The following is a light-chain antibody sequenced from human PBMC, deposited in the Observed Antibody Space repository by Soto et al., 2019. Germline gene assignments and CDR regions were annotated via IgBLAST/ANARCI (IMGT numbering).Light chain of an antibody. Sequence: EIVLTQSPGTLSLSPGERGTVSCRASQSVNSKYLAWYQHRPGQAPRLLIYDASRRATGIPDRFSGSASVTHFILTINRLEPEDFALYYCVMYKEPPSRWTFGQGTKV. V-gene: IGKV3-20*01. CDR2: DAS. J-gene: IGKJ1*01. CDR1: QSVNSKY. CDR3: VMYKEPPSRWT.